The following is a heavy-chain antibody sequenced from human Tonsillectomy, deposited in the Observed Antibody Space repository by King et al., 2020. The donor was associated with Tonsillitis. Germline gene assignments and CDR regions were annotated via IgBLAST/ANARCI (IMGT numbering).Heavy chain of an antibody. V-gene: IGHV4-34*01. CDR1: GGSFSGYY. J-gene: IGHJ1*01. Sequence: VQLQQWGAGLLKPSETLSLTCAVYGGSFSGYYWSWIRQPPGKGLEWIGEINHSGSTNYNPSLKSRVTISVDTSKNQFSLKLSSVTAADTAVYYCASLGRLRYFGWSPTRAGYFQHWGQGTLVTVSS. CDR2: INHSGST. CDR3: ASLGRLRYFGWSPTRAGYFQH. D-gene: IGHD3-9*01.